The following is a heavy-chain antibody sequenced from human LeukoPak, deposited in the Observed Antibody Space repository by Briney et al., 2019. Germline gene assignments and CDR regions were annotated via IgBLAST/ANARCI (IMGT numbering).Heavy chain of an antibody. V-gene: IGHV1-18*01. CDR3: ARTNMAYCSSTSCYESS. Sequence: ASVKVSCKASGYTFTSYGISWVRQAPGQGLEWMGWISAYNGNTNYAQKLQGRVTMTTDTSTSPAYMELRSLRSDDTAVYYCARTNMAYCSSTSCYESSWGQGTLVTVSS. D-gene: IGHD2-2*01. CDR2: ISAYNGNT. CDR1: GYTFTSYG. J-gene: IGHJ4*02.